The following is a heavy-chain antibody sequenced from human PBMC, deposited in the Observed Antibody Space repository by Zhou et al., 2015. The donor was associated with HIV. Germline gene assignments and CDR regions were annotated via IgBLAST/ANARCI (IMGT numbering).Heavy chain of an antibody. CDR2: IIPMFNRA. CDR3: ARNGWGDVVLDY. Sequence: QVQLVQSGAEVKKLGSSVKVSCRAFGGSINTYAISWVRQAPGQGLEWMGRIIPMFNRANYVQKFQGRVTISADESTNTAYMELSSLRSEDTAVYYCARNGWGDVVLDYWGQGTLVTVSS. D-gene: IGHD3-16*01. J-gene: IGHJ4*02. V-gene: IGHV1-69*18. CDR1: GGSINTYA.